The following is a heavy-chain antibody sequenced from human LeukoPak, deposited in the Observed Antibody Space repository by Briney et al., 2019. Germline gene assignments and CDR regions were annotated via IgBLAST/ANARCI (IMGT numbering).Heavy chain of an antibody. CDR3: ARVSIFPYYDFWSGYMAYFDY. J-gene: IGHJ4*02. D-gene: IGHD3-3*01. CDR1: GDSIKSYY. Sequence: SETLSLTCTVSGDSIKSYYWHWIRQPAGKGLEWIGRISTSGTTNYNPSLQSRVTMSVDTSKNQFSLKLSSVTAADTAVYYCARVSIFPYYDFWSGYMAYFDYWGQGTLVTVSS. CDR2: ISTSGTT. V-gene: IGHV4-4*07.